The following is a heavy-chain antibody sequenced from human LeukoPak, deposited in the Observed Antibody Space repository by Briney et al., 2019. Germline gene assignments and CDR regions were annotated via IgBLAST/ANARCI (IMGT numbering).Heavy chain of an antibody. CDR3: ARLENWAFDF. J-gene: IGHJ4*02. D-gene: IGHD7-27*01. Sequence: SQTLSLTCAISGDSVSSNSAAWNRIRQSPSRGLEWLGRTYYRSKWSTDYAVSVKSRITVNPDTSKNQFSLQLNSVTPEDTAVYCCARLENWAFDFWGQGTLITVSS. CDR2: TYYRSKWST. CDR1: GDSVSSNSAA. V-gene: IGHV6-1*01.